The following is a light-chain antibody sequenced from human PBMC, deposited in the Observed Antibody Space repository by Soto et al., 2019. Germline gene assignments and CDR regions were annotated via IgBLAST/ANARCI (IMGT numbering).Light chain of an antibody. CDR1: QSISRF. J-gene: IGKJ2*02. CDR3: QQSYSFPRT. CDR2: AAS. Sequence: DIQMTQSPSSLSASIGDRVTITCRASQSISRFLNWYQQKPGKAPKLLIYAASSLDSGVPSRFSGSASGTDFTLSISSLQPEDFATYYCQQSYSFPRTFGPGPSWRSN. V-gene: IGKV1-39*01.